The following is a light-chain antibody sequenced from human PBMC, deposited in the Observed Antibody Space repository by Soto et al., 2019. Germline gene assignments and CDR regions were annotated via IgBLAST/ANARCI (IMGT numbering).Light chain of an antibody. J-gene: IGKJ1*01. CDR2: GTS. CDR3: QQYNNWPPWT. V-gene: IGKV3-15*01. Sequence: EVVMTQSPATLSVSPGERATLSCRASQSVSINLAWYQQKPGQAPRLLIYGTSTRATGIPARFSGSGSDTEFTVTISSLQSEDFAVYYCQQYNNWPPWTFGQGTKVEIK. CDR1: QSVSIN.